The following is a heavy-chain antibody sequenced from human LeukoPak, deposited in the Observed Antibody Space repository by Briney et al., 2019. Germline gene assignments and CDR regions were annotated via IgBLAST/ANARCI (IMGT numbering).Heavy chain of an antibody. CDR1: GGSISTISSGTYY. V-gene: IGHV4-39*01. CDR2: INYSGST. J-gene: IGHJ4*02. Sequence: SETLSLTCTVSGGSISTISSGTYYWGWIRQPPGKGLEWIGSINYSGSTDYNPSLKSRVTISIDTSKNQFSLKLSSVTAADTAVYYCARHAHHCDHGYWGQGNLVTVSS. D-gene: IGHD2-21*01. CDR3: ARHAHHCDHGY.